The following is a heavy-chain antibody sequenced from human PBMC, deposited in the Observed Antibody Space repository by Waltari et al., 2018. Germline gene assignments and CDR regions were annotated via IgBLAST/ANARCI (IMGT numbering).Heavy chain of an antibody. Sequence: QLQLQESGPGLVKPSETLSLTCTVSGGSISSSSYYWGWIRKPPGKGLEWIGSIYYSGSTYYNPSLKSRVTISVDTSKNQFSLKLSSVTAADTAVYYCARDQEVTTGCDAFDIWGQGTMVTVSS. CDR1: GGSISSSSYY. CDR2: IYYSGST. V-gene: IGHV4-39*07. J-gene: IGHJ3*02. D-gene: IGHD4-17*01. CDR3: ARDQEVTTGCDAFDI.